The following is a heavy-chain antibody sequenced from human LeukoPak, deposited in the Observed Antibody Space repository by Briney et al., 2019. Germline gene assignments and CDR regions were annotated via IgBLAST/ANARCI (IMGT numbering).Heavy chain of an antibody. D-gene: IGHD2-2*01. V-gene: IGHV4-59*08. CDR1: GGSITSYY. CDR3: ARRTSSYGAKYDY. Sequence: SETLSLTCTVSGGSITSYYWSWIRQPPEKGLEWIGYIYYSGSTTYNPSLKSRVTISIDTSKNQFSLKLSSVTAADTAVYYCARRTSSYGAKYDYWGQGTLVTVSS. J-gene: IGHJ4*02. CDR2: IYYSGST.